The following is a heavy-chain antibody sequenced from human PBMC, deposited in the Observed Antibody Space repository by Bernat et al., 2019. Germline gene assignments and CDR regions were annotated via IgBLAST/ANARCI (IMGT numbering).Heavy chain of an antibody. CDR3: AKGGEYFDY. V-gene: IGHV3-30*18. CDR2: ISYDGSNK. J-gene: IGHJ4*02. Sequence: QVQLLESGGGVVQPGRSLRRSCAASGFTFSSDVMHWVRQAPGKGLVWVAVISYDGSNKYYADSVKGRFTISRDNSKNTLYLQMNSLRAEDTAVYYCAKGGEYFDYWGQGTLVTVSS. D-gene: IGHD2/OR15-2a*01. CDR1: GFTFSSDV.